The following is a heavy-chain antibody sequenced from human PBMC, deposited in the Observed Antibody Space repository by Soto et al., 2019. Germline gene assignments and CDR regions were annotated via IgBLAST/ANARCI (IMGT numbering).Heavy chain of an antibody. Sequence: ASVKVSCKASGYTFTSYDINRVRQATGQGLEWMGWMNPNSGNTGYAQKFQGRVTMTRNTSISTAYMELSSLRSEDTAVYYCAIIGGYCSGGSCYSEYYGMDVWGQGTTVTVSS. CDR2: MNPNSGNT. D-gene: IGHD2-15*01. CDR1: GYTFTSYD. J-gene: IGHJ6*02. CDR3: AIIGGYCSGGSCYSEYYGMDV. V-gene: IGHV1-8*01.